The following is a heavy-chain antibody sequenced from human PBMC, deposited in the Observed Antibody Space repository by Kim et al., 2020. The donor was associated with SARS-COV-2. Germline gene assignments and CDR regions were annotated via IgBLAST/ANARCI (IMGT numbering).Heavy chain of an antibody. CDR2: ISNTEIT. J-gene: IGHJ4*02. CDR3: AREPFGSGNDY. V-gene: IGHV3-23*05. D-gene: IGHD3-10*01. CDR1: GFTFRTYA. Sequence: GGSLRLSCVASGFTFRTYAMSWVRQAPGGGWNSVSTISNTEITHADSVKGRFTISRDDSGDILYLQMSSLRVEDTAIYYCAREPFGSGNDYWGQGTLVTVSP.